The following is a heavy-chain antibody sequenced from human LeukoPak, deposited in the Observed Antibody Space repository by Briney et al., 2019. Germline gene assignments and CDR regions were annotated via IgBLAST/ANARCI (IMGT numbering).Heavy chain of an antibody. D-gene: IGHD3-22*01. CDR1: GGSFSGYY. J-gene: IGHJ4*02. CDR2: INHSGST. CDR3: ARVRGGRYYYDRSGYLSFDY. V-gene: IGHV4-34*01. Sequence: SETLSLTCAVYGGSFSGYYWSWIRQPPGKGLEWIGEINHSGSTNYNPSLKSRVTISVDTSKNQFALKLSSVTAADTAVYYCARVRGGRYYYDRSGYLSFDYWGQGTLVTVSS.